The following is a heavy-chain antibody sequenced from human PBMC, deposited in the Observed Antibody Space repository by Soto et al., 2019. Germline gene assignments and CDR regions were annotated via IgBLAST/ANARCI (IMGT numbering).Heavy chain of an antibody. Sequence: PGGSLRLSCAASGFTFSSYAISWVRQAPGKGLEWVSAISGSGGSTYYADSVKGRFTISRDNSKNTLYLQMNSLRAEDTAVYYCAKSPVDRYYFDYWGQGTLVTVSS. CDR2: ISGSGGST. CDR1: GFTFSSYA. V-gene: IGHV3-23*01. J-gene: IGHJ4*02. CDR3: AKSPVDRYYFDY.